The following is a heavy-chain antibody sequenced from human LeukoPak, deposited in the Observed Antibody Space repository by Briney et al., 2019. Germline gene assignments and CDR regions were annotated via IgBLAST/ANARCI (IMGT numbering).Heavy chain of an antibody. D-gene: IGHD3-9*01. CDR2: IYSSGST. CDR1: GGSISSSSYY. V-gene: IGHV4-39*01. J-gene: IGHJ5*02. Sequence: SETLSLTCTVSGGSISSSSYYWGWIGQPPGKGLAWIGSIYSSGSTYYNPSLKSRVTISVDTSKNQFSLKLSSVTAADTAVYYCAGTLLTGWSVFDPWGQGTLVTVSS. CDR3: AGTLLTGWSVFDP.